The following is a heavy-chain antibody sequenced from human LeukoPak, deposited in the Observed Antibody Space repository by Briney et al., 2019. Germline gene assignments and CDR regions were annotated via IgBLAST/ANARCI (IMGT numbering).Heavy chain of an antibody. J-gene: IGHJ4*02. Sequence: TGGSLSLSCAASGFTFSSYAMSWVRQAPGKGLDWVSVISGSGTSTNYADSVKGRFTISRDNSKNTLYLQMNGLRAEDTAVYHCAKRGSGRNFDYWGPGSLVTVSS. V-gene: IGHV3-23*01. CDR1: GFTFSSYA. CDR3: AKRGSGRNFDY. CDR2: ISGSGTST. D-gene: IGHD6-19*01.